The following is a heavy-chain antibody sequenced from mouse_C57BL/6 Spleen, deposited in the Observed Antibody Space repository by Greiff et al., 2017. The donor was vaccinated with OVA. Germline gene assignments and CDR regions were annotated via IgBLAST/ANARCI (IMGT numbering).Heavy chain of an antibody. CDR1: GYTFTSYT. CDR2: INPSSGYT. CDR3: ARDEGDYSLDY. J-gene: IGHJ2*01. V-gene: IGHV1-4*01. D-gene: IGHD2-12*01. Sequence: VQLQESGAELARPGASVKMSCKASGYTFTSYTMHWVKQRPGQGLEWIGYINPSSGYTKYNQKFKDKATLTADKSSSTAYMQLSSLTSEDSAVYYCARDEGDYSLDYWGQGTTLTVSS.